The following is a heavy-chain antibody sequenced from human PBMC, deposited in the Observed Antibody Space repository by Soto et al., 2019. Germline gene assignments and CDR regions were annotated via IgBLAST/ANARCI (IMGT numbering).Heavy chain of an antibody. V-gene: IGHV4-59*11. CDR2: IHYTGST. Sequence: SETLSLTCTVSGGSIISHYWSWIRQPPGKGLEWIGYIHYTGSTDYNPSLKSRLTISVDTSKNQFSLKMSSVSAADTAVYYCARGGWSLDYWGQGTLVTVSS. CDR1: GGSIISHY. CDR3: ARGGWSLDY. J-gene: IGHJ4*02. D-gene: IGHD2-15*01.